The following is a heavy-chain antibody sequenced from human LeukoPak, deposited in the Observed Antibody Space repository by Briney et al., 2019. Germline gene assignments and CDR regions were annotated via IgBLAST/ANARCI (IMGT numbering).Heavy chain of an antibody. CDR1: GGTFSSYA. V-gene: IGHV1-69*01. CDR3: ASFLGEGCNSTSCYIASWFDP. D-gene: IGHD2-2*02. Sequence: SVKVSCKASGGTFSSYAISWVRQAPGQGLEWMGGIIPIFGTANYAQKFQGRVTITADESTSTAYMELSSLRSEDTAVYYCASFLGEGCNSTSCYIASWFDPWGQGPLVTVSS. J-gene: IGHJ5*02. CDR2: IIPIFGTA.